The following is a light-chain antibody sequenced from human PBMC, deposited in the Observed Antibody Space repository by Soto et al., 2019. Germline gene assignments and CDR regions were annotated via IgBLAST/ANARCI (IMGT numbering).Light chain of an antibody. CDR3: QQYGNSPGIS. Sequence: DIALTQSPGTLSLSPGEGATLSCRASQGVDSKYLAWYQQKPGQAPRLLLYAASSRATGIPDRFSGSGSGTDFTLSISRLETEDFGVDYCQQYGNSPGISFGQGTRLEIK. CDR1: QGVDSKY. V-gene: IGKV3-20*01. J-gene: IGKJ5*01. CDR2: AAS.